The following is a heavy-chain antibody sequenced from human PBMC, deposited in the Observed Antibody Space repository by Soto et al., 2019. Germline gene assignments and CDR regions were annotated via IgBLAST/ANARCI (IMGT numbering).Heavy chain of an antibody. D-gene: IGHD1-26*01. Sequence: SPTLSLTCAISGDSDSSNSAAWNWIRQSPSRGLEWLGRTYYRSKWYNDYAVSVKSRITINPDTSKNQFSLQLNSVTPEDTAVYYCARVPYSGSYLPFDYWGQGTLVTVSS. CDR2: TYYRSKWYN. CDR3: ARVPYSGSYLPFDY. J-gene: IGHJ4*02. V-gene: IGHV6-1*01. CDR1: GDSDSSNSAA.